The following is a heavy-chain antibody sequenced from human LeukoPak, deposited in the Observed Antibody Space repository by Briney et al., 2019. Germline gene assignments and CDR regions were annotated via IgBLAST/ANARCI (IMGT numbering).Heavy chain of an antibody. CDR1: GFTFSDFW. Sequence: GGSLRLPCAASGFTFSDFWMHWVRQAPGKGPEWLSRTSKDGSHTVYAGSAKGRFTASRDNTKNTVYLEVTNLRPEDTAVYYCTRGGYSGSYYRFSWGQGTPVTVAS. CDR3: TRGGYSGSYYRFS. J-gene: IGHJ4*02. D-gene: IGHD6-25*01. CDR2: TSKDGSHT. V-gene: IGHV3-74*01.